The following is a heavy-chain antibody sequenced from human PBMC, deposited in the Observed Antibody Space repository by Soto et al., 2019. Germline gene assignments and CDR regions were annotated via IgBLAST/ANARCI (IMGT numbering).Heavy chain of an antibody. J-gene: IGHJ3*02. CDR3: ARGHKVYYDSGTSALDGFDI. CDR2: MYYSGSA. Sequence: QVQLQESGPGLVKPSETLSLTCTVSGGSIKNYYWGWIRQSPGKGLEWVGYMYYSGSANYNPSHKSLKSRATMSVDTSKNKFSLKLSSVNAADTAVYYCARGHKVYYDSGTSALDGFDIWGQGTMVTVSS. V-gene: IGHV4-59*01. D-gene: IGHD3-22*01. CDR1: GGSIKNYY.